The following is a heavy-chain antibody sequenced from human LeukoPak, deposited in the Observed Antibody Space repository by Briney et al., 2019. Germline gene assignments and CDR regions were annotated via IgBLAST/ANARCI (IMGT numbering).Heavy chain of an antibody. CDR2: IYTSGST. Sequence: PSETLSLTCTVSGGSVSNSNYYWGWIRQPPGKGPEWIGRIYTSGSTNYNPSLKSRVTMSVDTSKNQFSLKLSSVTAADTAVYYCARYSRGVIIPLGAFDIWGQGTMVTVSS. J-gene: IGHJ3*02. V-gene: IGHV4-39*07. D-gene: IGHD3-10*01. CDR3: ARYSRGVIIPLGAFDI. CDR1: GGSVSNSNYY.